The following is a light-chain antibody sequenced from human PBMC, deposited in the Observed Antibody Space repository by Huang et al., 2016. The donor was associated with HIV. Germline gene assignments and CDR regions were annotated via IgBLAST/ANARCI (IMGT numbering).Light chain of an antibody. CDR1: HDNRNY. CDR2: DAS. V-gene: IGKV1-33*01. CDR3: QQYDDLYT. Sequence: DIQMTQSPSSVSASVGDRVTITCQANHDNRNYLNWYQQKPGKAPKLLIYDASTLEAGVPSRFSGNGSGTDFTFTIGGLQPEDIATYFCQQYDDLYTFGQGTQLEIK. J-gene: IGKJ2*01.